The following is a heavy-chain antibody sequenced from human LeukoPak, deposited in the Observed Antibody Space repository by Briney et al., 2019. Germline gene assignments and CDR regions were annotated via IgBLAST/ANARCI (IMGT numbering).Heavy chain of an antibody. Sequence: SVKVSCKASGGTFSSYAISWVRQAPGQGLEWMGRIIPILGIANYAQKFQGRVTITADKSTSTAYMELSSLRSEDTAVYYCASGQLNYYDSSGYYNWFDPRGQGTLVTVSS. J-gene: IGHJ5*02. V-gene: IGHV1-69*04. D-gene: IGHD3-22*01. CDR3: ASGQLNYYDSSGYYNWFDP. CDR2: IIPILGIA. CDR1: GGTFSSYA.